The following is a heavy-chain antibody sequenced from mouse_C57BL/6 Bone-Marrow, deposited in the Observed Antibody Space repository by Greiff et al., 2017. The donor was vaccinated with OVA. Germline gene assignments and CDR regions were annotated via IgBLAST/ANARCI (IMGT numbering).Heavy chain of an antibody. D-gene: IGHD1-1*01. J-gene: IGHJ1*03. CDR1: GYTFTSYW. Sequence: QVQLKQPGAELVKPGASVKLSCKASGYTFTSYWMHWVKQRPGRGLEWIGRIDPNSGGTKYNEKFKSKATLTVDKPSSTAYMQLSSLTSEDSAVYYCAREIYYYGSSLWYFDVWGTGTTVTVSS. CDR3: AREIYYYGSSLWYFDV. CDR2: IDPNSGGT. V-gene: IGHV1-72*01.